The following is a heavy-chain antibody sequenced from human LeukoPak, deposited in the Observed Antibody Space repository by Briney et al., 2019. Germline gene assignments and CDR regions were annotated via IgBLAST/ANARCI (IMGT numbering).Heavy chain of an antibody. Sequence: SETLSLTCAVYGGSFSDYYWSWIRQPPGKGLEWIGEINPRGSTNYSPSLRSRVTISVDTSKKQFSLKLSSVAAADTAVYFCARVGYRYVINDCSRTGLGAYPTKYYYHMDVWDKGTTVTVSS. J-gene: IGHJ6*03. CDR3: ARVGYRYVINDCSRTGLGAYPTKYYYHMDV. V-gene: IGHV4-34*01. CDR1: GGSFSDYY. CDR2: INPRGST. D-gene: IGHD5-18*01.